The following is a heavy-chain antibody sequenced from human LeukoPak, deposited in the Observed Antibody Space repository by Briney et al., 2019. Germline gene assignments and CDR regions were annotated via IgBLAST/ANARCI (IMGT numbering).Heavy chain of an antibody. CDR3: ARKRGGYCSCGSCFYFDY. CDR1: GFTFSSYE. V-gene: IGHV3-7*01. D-gene: IGHD2-15*01. Sequence: PGGSLRPSCAASGFTFSSYEMNWVRQAPGKGLEWVANIKQEGSEKYYVGSVKGRFTISRDNAKTSLYLQMNSLRAEDTAEYYCARKRGGYCSCGSCFYFDYWGQGTLVTVSS. J-gene: IGHJ4*02. CDR2: IKQEGSEK.